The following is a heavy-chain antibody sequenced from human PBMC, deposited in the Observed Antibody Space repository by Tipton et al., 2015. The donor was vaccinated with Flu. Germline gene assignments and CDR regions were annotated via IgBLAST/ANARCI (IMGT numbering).Heavy chain of an antibody. D-gene: IGHD4-17*01. CDR1: GFTFSAYA. Sequence: SLRLSCATSGFTFSAYALSWVRQAPGKGLEWVSGISGSGGGKYYADSVKGRFTISRDSLKSTLYLQMDSLRAEDTAVYYCAKSLTQFGDRQYFDNWGQGTLVTVSS. J-gene: IGHJ4*02. CDR2: ISGSGGGK. V-gene: IGHV3-23*01. CDR3: AKSLTQFGDRQYFDN.